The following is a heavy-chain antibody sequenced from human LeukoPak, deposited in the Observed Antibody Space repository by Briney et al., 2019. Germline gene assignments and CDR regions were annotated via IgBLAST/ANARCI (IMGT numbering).Heavy chain of an antibody. Sequence: SETLSLTCSFSIGFHSIICAYCGRIRQPPGKGLEWIGSIYYSGSTYYNPSLKSRVTISVDTSKNQFSLKLSSVTAADTAVYYCARHRGGHFDYWGQGTLVTVSS. D-gene: IGHD3-10*01. V-gene: IGHV4-39*01. CDR1: IGFHSIICAY. CDR2: IYYSGST. CDR3: ARHRGGHFDY. J-gene: IGHJ4*02.